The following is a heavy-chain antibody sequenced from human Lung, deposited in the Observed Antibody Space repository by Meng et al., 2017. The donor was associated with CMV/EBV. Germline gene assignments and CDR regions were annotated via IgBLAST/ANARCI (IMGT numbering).Heavy chain of an antibody. Sequence: GESLKISCAASGFTVSSNYMSWVRQAPGKGLEWVANINQDESEKYYVDSVKGRFTISRDNAKNSLYLQMNSLRAEDTAVYYCASSFEYLGQGTLVTVSS. J-gene: IGHJ4*02. CDR2: INQDESEK. D-gene: IGHD3-10*01. V-gene: IGHV3-7*01. CDR3: ASSFEY. CDR1: GFTVSSNY.